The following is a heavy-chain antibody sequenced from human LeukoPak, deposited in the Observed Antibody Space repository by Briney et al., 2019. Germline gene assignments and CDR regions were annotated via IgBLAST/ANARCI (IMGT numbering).Heavy chain of an antibody. J-gene: IGHJ5*02. Sequence: PSETLSLTCTVSGGSISSSSYYWGWIRQPPGKGLEWIGSMYYSGSTYYNPSLKSRVTISVDTSKNQFSLKLSSVTAADTAVYYCARHQDIVVVPAAIAWFDPWGQGTLATVSS. V-gene: IGHV4-39*01. CDR1: GGSISSSSYY. CDR3: ARHQDIVVVPAAIAWFDP. CDR2: MYYSGST. D-gene: IGHD2-2*02.